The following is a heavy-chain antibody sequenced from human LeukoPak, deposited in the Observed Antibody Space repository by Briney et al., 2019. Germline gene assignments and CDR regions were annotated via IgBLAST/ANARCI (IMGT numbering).Heavy chain of an antibody. CDR1: GFTFSSYA. CDR3: AREGYGDYSESFDY. Sequence: GGSLRLSCAASGFTFSSYAMNWVRQAPGKGLEWVSSIGGSGRSIYYADSVKGRFTISRDNAKNSLYLQMNTVRAEDTAVYYCAREGYGDYSESFDYWGQGTLVTVSS. D-gene: IGHD4-17*01. V-gene: IGHV3-21*01. J-gene: IGHJ4*02. CDR2: IGGSGRSI.